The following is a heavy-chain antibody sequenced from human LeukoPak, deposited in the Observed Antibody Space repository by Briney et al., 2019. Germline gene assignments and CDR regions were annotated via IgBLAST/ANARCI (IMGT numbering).Heavy chain of an antibody. Sequence: SVKVSCKASGGTFSSYAISWVRQAPGQGLEWMGGIIPIFGTANYAQKFQGRVTITADESTSTAYMELSSLRSEDTAVYYCARVFGSSGWCHWFDPWGQGTLVTGSS. D-gene: IGHD6-19*01. J-gene: IGHJ5*02. CDR2: IIPIFGTA. CDR1: GGTFSSYA. CDR3: ARVFGSSGWCHWFDP. V-gene: IGHV1-69*13.